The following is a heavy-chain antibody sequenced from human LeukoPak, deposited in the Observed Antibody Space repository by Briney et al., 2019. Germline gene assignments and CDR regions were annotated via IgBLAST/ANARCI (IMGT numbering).Heavy chain of an antibody. CDR2: IYYSGST. Sequence: PSETLSLTCTVSGGSISSSSYYWGWIRQPPGKGLEWIGSIYYSGSTYYNPSLKSRVTISVDTSKNQFSLKLSSVTAADTAVYYCARHERGSWAVVVPAATFDYWVQGTLVTVSS. CDR3: ARHERGSWAVVVPAATFDY. V-gene: IGHV4-39*01. J-gene: IGHJ4*02. D-gene: IGHD2-2*01. CDR1: GGSISSSSYY.